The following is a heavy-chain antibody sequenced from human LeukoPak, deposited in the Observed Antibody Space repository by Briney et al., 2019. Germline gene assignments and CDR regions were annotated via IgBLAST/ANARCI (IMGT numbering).Heavy chain of an antibody. V-gene: IGHV3-48*04. CDR2: ISSSGSTI. CDR3: ARDDRVFDP. CDR1: GFTFSSYA. Sequence: PGGSLRLSCAASGFTFSSYAMSWVRQAPGKGLEWVSYISSSGSTIYYADSVKGRFTISRDNAKNSLFLQMNSLRAEDTAVYYCARDDRVFDPWGQGTLVTVSS. J-gene: IGHJ5*02.